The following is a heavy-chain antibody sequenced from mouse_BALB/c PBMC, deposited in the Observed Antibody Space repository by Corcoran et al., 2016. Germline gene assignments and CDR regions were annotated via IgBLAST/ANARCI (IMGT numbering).Heavy chain of an antibody. D-gene: IGHD2-1*01. V-gene: IGHV9-1*02. CDR3: TRWGKYYFEY. J-gene: IGHJ2*01. CDR1: GYTFTNYG. Sequence: QIQLVQSGPELKKPGETVKISCKASGYTFTNYGMNWVKQAPGKGLKWMGWINTYTGEPTYADDFKGRFAFSLETSASTAYLQIHNLKNEDGATYFCTRWGKYYFEYWGQGTTLTVAS. CDR2: INTYTGEP.